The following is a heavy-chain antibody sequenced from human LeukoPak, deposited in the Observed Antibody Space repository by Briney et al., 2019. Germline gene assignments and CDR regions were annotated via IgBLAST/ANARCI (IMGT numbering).Heavy chain of an antibody. CDR3: RCAPAAPLFDY. CDR2: IRVGGET. V-gene: IGHV3-23*01. D-gene: IGHD2-2*01. Sequence: PGGSLRLSCAASGFTFSSYAMNWVRQAPGKGLEWISGIRVGGETYYADSVKGRFTISRDNSKNTLYLQMNGLRAEDTAVYYCRCAPAAPLFDYWGQGTLVTVSS. CDR1: GFTFSSYA. J-gene: IGHJ4*02.